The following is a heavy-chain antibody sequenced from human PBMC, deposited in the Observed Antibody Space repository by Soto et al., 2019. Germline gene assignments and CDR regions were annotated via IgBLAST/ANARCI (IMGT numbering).Heavy chain of an antibody. CDR2: ISSSGSTI. J-gene: IGHJ6*02. D-gene: IGHD6-6*01. V-gene: IGHV3-48*03. CDR3: ARDSDEQLVNYYYYYGMDV. Sequence: PGGSLRLSCAASGFTFSSYEMNWVRQASGKGLEWVSYISSSGSTIYYADSVKGRFTISRDNAKSSLYLQMNSLRAEDTAVYYCARDSDEQLVNYYYYYGMDVWGQGTTVTVSS. CDR1: GFTFSSYE.